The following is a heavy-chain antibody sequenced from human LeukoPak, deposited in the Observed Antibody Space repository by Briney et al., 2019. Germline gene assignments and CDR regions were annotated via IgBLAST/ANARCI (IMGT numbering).Heavy chain of an antibody. J-gene: IGHJ4*02. V-gene: IGHV4-4*02. CDR3: ARAIEVGAMTPFDY. CDR1: GGSISSSNW. Sequence: PSETLSLTCAVSGGSISSSNWWSWVRQPPGKGLEWIGEINHSGSTYYNPSLKSRVTISVDTSKNQFSLKLSSVTAADTAVYYCARAIEVGAMTPFDYWGQGTLVTVSS. CDR2: INHSGST. D-gene: IGHD1-26*01.